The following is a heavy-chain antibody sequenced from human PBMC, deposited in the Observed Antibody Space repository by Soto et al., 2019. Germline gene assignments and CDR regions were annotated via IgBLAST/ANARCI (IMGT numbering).Heavy chain of an antibody. CDR2: ISRSGDRT. CDR1: GFIFSDFA. CDR3: ARPFPDKTYYHSGMDV. V-gene: IGHV3-23*01. D-gene: IGHD3-3*01. Sequence: GGSLRLSCVASGFIFSDFAMSWVRQTPGKGLEWVATISRSGDRTYYADSVRGRLIVSRDNSKDTLFLQLNSLRADDAALYYCARPFPDKTYYHSGMDVWGQGTTVTV. J-gene: IGHJ6*02.